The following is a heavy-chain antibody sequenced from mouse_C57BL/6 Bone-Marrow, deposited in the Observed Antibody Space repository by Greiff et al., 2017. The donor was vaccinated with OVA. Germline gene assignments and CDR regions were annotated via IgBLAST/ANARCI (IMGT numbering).Heavy chain of an antibody. Sequence: EVQRVESGAGLVKPGGSLKLSCAASGFTFSSYAMSWVRQTPEKRLEWVAYISSGGAYIYYADTVKGRFTISRDNARNTLYLQMSSLKSEDTAMYYCTRLLDAMDYWGQGTSVTVSS. J-gene: IGHJ4*01. CDR3: TRLLDAMDY. CDR1: GFTFSSYA. D-gene: IGHD2-1*01. V-gene: IGHV5-9-1*02. CDR2: ISSGGAYI.